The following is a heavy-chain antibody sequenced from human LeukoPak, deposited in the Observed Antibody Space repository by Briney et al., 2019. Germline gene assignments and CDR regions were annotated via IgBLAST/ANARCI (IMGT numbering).Heavy chain of an antibody. CDR1: GYTFTDYY. CDR3: SRAPGNYYLDY. D-gene: IGHD1-26*01. Sequence: KVSCQASGYTFTDYYIYWVRQAPRQGIEWMGWINPNSGGTNYAQKFQGRVTMTRDTSISTAYMELSRLRSDDTAVYYCSRAPGNYYLDYWGQGTLVTVSS. J-gene: IGHJ4*02. CDR2: INPNSGGT. V-gene: IGHV1-2*02.